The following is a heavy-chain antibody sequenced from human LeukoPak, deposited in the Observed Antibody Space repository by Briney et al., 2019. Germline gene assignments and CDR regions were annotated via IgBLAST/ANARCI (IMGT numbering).Heavy chain of an antibody. V-gene: IGHV3-21*06. J-gene: IGHJ6*03. Sequence: GGSLRLSCAASGFTFSSYAMSWVRQAPGKGLEWVSSITSSSSYIYYADSVKGRFTISRDNAKNSLYLQMDSLRVEGTAVYYCARDPYSGNYGAYYYYYMDVWGKGTTVTISS. D-gene: IGHD1-26*01. CDR3: ARDPYSGNYGAYYYYYMDV. CDR1: GFTFSSYA. CDR2: ITSSSSYI.